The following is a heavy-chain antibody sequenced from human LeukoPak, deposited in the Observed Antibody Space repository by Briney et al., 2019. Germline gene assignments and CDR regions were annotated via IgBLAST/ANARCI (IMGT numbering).Heavy chain of an antibody. D-gene: IGHD2-21*01. V-gene: IGHV3-30*03. J-gene: IGHJ4*02. CDR1: GFTLSSYD. Sequence: GGSLRLSCAASGFTLSSYDMYWVRQAPGKGLEWVAAISEVGSRTYYAESVKGRFTISRDNSKYTLYLQVNSLRADDTAVYYCARHRGLGVVSPYFDYWGQGTLVTVSS. CDR2: ISEVGSRT. CDR3: ARHRGLGVVSPYFDY.